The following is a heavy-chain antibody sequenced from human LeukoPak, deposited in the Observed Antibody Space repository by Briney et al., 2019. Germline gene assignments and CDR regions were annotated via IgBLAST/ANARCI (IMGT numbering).Heavy chain of an antibody. CDR1: GYTFTSYG. CDR2: ISAYNGNT. CDR3: ATVKIFGVADDAFDI. V-gene: IGHV1-18*01. J-gene: IGHJ3*02. Sequence: GASVKVSCKASGYTFTSYGISWVRQAPGQGLEWMGWISAYNGNTNYAQKLQGRVTMTEDTSTDTAYMELSSLRSEDTAVYYCATVKIFGVADDAFDIWGQGTMVTVSS. D-gene: IGHD3-3*01.